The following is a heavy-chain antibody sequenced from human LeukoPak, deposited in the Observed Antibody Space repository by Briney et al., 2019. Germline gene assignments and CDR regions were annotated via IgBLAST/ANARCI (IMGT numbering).Heavy chain of an antibody. D-gene: IGHD3-3*01. CDR3: ARDSPGPYYDFWSGYYSPSDY. V-gene: IGHV4-39*07. CDR2: IYYSGST. Sequence: SETLSLTCTISGGSISSSSYYWGWIRQPPGKGLEWIGSIYYSGSTYYNPSLKSRVTISVDTSKNQFSLKLSSVTAADTAVYYCARDSPGPYYDFWSGYYSPSDYWGQGTLVTVST. CDR1: GGSISSSSYY. J-gene: IGHJ4*02.